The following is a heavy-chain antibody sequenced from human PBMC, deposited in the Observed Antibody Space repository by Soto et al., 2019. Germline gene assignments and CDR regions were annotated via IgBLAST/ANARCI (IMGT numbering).Heavy chain of an antibody. Sequence: EVQLVESGGGLVKPGGSLRLSCAASGFTFSSYSMNWVRQAPGKGLEWVSSISSSSSYIYYADSVKGRFTISRDNAKNSLYLQMNSLRAEDTAVYYCASGGPPYYYGSGRPGFDYWGQGTLVTVSS. V-gene: IGHV3-21*01. J-gene: IGHJ4*02. CDR1: GFTFSSYS. CDR3: ASGGPPYYYGSGRPGFDY. D-gene: IGHD3-10*01. CDR2: ISSSSSYI.